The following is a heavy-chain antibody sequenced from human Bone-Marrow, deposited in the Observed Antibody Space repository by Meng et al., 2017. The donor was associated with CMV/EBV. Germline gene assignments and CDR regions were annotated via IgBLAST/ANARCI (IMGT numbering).Heavy chain of an antibody. J-gene: IGHJ6*02. V-gene: IGHV4-39*07. D-gene: IGHD3-10*01. CDR1: DDSISSSSYY. CDR2: IYYRGNS. CDR3: AREWAGSGSSYGMDV. Sequence: SETLSLTCSVSDDSISSSSYYWGWIRQPPGKGLEWIGSIYYRGNSYYNPSLKSRVTISVDTSKNQFSLKLSSVTAADTAVYYCAREWAGSGSSYGMDVWGQGTTVTVSS.